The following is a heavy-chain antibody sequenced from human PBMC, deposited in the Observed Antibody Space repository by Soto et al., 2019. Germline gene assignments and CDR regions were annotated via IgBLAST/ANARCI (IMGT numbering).Heavy chain of an antibody. V-gene: IGHV4-59*08. Sequence: QVQLQESGPGLVKPSETLSLTCTVSGGSISSYYWSWIRQPPGKGLEWITYIYYSGSTNYNPSLRRRVPLSVDTSKNQCSLKLSSVTAADPAVYYCAKRYSGYDDAFDIWGQGTTVTVSS. CDR2: IYYSGST. D-gene: IGHD5-12*01. CDR3: AKRYSGYDDAFDI. J-gene: IGHJ3*02. CDR1: GGSISSYY.